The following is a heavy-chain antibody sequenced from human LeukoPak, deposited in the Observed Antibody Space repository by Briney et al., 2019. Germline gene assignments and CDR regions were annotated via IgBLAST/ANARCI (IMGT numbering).Heavy chain of an antibody. CDR1: GFTFSSYE. D-gene: IGHD6-19*01. CDR3: ARDRGAQWLVPLDY. Sequence: GGSLRLSCAASGFTFSSYEMNWVRQAPGKGLQWVSYISSSGSTIYYADSVKGRITISRDNAKNSLYLQMNSLRAEDTAVYYCARDRGAQWLVPLDYWGQGTLVTVSS. V-gene: IGHV3-48*03. J-gene: IGHJ4*02. CDR2: ISSSGSTI.